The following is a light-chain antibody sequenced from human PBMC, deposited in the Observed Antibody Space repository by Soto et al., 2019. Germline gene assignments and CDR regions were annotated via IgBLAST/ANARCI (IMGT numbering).Light chain of an antibody. Sequence: EILMTQSPATLSVSPGERATLSCRASQSVSNILAWYQQKPGQAPTGLIYGASTRATGIPARFSGSGSGTEFTLTISSLQSEDFAVYYCQQYNNWHPITFGQGTKVEIK. CDR2: GAS. V-gene: IGKV3-15*01. CDR3: QQYNNWHPIT. CDR1: QSVSNI. J-gene: IGKJ1*01.